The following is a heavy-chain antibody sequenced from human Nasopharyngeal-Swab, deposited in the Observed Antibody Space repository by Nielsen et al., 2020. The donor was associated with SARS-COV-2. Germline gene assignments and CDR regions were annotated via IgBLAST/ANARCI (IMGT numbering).Heavy chain of an antibody. V-gene: IGHV6-1*01. J-gene: IGHJ4*02. CDR3: ARGRDFSFDS. CDR2: TLYRSKWYN. D-gene: IGHD3-3*01. CDR1: GVSVSSHSAG. Sequence: LRLSCAISGVSVSSHSAGWTWISQSPSRGLYWLGRTLYRSKWYNDYAESVKSRIAVNPDTSKNQFSLQLNSVTPEDTAVYYCARGRDFSFDSWGQGTLVTASS.